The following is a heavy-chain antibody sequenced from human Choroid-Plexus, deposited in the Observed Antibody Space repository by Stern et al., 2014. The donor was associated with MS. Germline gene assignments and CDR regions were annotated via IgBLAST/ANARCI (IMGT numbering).Heavy chain of an antibody. CDR1: GFTFSNFG. D-gene: IGHD2-15*01. J-gene: IGHJ4*02. CDR3: AKDRQWSTYFFDY. CDR2: ISYDGSDK. Sequence: DQLVESGGGVAQPGRPLILSCAASGFTFSNFGMHWVRQAPGKGLEWVALISYDGSDKYYADSVKGRFTIFRDNSKNTLYMHMNSLRAEDTAVYYCAKDRQWSTYFFDYWGQGPLVTVSS. V-gene: IGHV3-30*18.